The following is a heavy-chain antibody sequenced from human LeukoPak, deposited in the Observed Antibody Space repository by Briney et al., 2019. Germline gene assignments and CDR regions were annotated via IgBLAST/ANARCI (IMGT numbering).Heavy chain of an antibody. CDR1: EFIFSGYW. CDR2: IKQDGSEK. V-gene: IGHV3-7*01. Sequence: GGSLRLSCAASEFIFSGYWMKWVRQAPGKGVEWVANIKQDGSEKQYVDSVRGRFTISRDNAKNSLHLQMNSLRVEDTAVYYCARDGFVGAADYWGQGTLVTVSS. CDR3: ARDGFVGAADY. D-gene: IGHD6-13*01. J-gene: IGHJ4*02.